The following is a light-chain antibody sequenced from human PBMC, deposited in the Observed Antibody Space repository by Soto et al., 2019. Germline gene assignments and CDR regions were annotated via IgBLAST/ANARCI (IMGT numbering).Light chain of an antibody. J-gene: IGLJ2*01. V-gene: IGLV1-44*01. Sequence: QSVLTQPPSASGTPGQRVTISCSGSSSNIGSNTVNWYQQLPGTAPKLLIYSNNLRPSGVPDRFSGSKSGTSASLAISGLQYEDEADYYCAACDDSLNGVVFGGGTQLTVL. CDR2: SNN. CDR3: AACDDSLNGVV. CDR1: SSNIGSNT.